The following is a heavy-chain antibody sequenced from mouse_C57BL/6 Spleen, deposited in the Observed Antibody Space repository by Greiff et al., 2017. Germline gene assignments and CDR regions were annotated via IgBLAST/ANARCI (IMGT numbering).Heavy chain of an antibody. CDR1: GFTFSSYA. CDR3: AREGGRRYFDV. CDR2: ISDGGSYT. Sequence: EVQLVESGGGLVKPGGSLKLSCAASGFTFSSYAMSWVRQTPEKRLEWVATISDGGSYTYYPDNVKGRFTISRDNAKNNLYLQMSHLKSEDTAMYYCAREGGRRYFDVWGTGTTVTVSS. V-gene: IGHV5-4*01. J-gene: IGHJ1*03.